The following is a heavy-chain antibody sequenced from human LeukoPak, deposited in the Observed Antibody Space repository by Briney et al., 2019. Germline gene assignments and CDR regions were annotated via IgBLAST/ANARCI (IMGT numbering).Heavy chain of an antibody. CDR2: IYYSGST. Sequence: PSETLSLTCTVSGGSISGYYWSWIRQPPGKGLEWIGYIYYSGSTNYNPSLKSRVTISVDTSKNQFSLKLSSVTAADTAVYYCARHGCSGGSCSFDYRGQGTLVTVSS. D-gene: IGHD2-15*01. J-gene: IGHJ4*02. CDR1: GGSISGYY. V-gene: IGHV4-59*08. CDR3: ARHGCSGGSCSFDY.